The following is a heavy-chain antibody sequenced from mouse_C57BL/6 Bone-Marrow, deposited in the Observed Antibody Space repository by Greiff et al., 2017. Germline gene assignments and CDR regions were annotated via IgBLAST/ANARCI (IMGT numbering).Heavy chain of an antibody. CDR1: GYTFTSYW. Sequence: QSCKASGYTFTSYWMHWVKQRPGRGLEWIGRIDPTSGGTKYNEKFKSKATLTVDKPSSTAYMQLSSLTSEDSAVYYCAKEEDLTGTLFDYWGQGTTLTVSS. D-gene: IGHD4-1*01. J-gene: IGHJ2*01. CDR3: AKEEDLTGTLFDY. V-gene: IGHV1-72*01. CDR2: IDPTSGGT.